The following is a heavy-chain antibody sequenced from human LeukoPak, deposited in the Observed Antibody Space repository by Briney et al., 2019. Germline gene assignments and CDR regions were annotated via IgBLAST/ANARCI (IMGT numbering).Heavy chain of an antibody. D-gene: IGHD3-9*01. J-gene: IGHJ4*02. CDR3: ARGGDILTGYSVD. CDR2: IYSGGST. CDR1: GFTVSSNY. V-gene: IGHV3-53*01. Sequence: GGSLRLSCAASGFTVSSNYMSWVRQAPGKGLEWVSVIYSGGSTYYADSVKGRFTISRDNSKNTLYLQMNSLRAEDTAVYYCARGGDILTGYSVDWGQGTLVTVSS.